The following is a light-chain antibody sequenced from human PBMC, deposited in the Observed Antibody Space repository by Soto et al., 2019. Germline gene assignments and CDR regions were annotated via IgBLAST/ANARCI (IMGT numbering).Light chain of an antibody. CDR1: QSVSSRY. J-gene: IGKJ2*01. CDR3: QLYGDRRFT. V-gene: IGKV3-20*01. Sequence: EVVLTQSPGTLSLSPGERATLSCRASQSVSSRYFAWYQQKPGQAPRLLIYGASSRATGIPDRFSGSGSGTDFTLTISRLEPEDFAVYYCQLYGDRRFTSGQGTKLEIK. CDR2: GAS.